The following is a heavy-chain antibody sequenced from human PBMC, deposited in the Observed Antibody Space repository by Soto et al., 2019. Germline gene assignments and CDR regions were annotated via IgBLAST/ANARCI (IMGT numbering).Heavy chain of an antibody. CDR2: IYRGDTT. CDR3: ARDLRTLYGMDV. CDR1: GFTVSSNY. Sequence: EVQLVESGGGLIQPGGSLRLSCAASGFTVSSNYMSWVRQAPGKGLEWDSVIYRGDTTYYADSVKGRFTTSRDHSKNTLYLPMNSLRAEETTVYYCARDLRTLYGMDVWGQGTTVTVSS. V-gene: IGHV3-53*01. J-gene: IGHJ6*02.